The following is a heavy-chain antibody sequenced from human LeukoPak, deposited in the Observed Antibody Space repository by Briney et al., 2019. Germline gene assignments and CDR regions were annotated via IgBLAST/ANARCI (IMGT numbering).Heavy chain of an antibody. D-gene: IGHD6-25*01. V-gene: IGHV3-7*01. CDR3: ARASRGSGAFDI. J-gene: IGHJ3*02. CDR2: TKPDGTAE. Sequence: TGGSLRLSCAASGFTFRNYWMGWVRQAPGKGLEWVANTKPDGTAEYYADSVRGRFTTSRDNANNFLYLQMNSLRGEDTAVYYCARASRGSGAFDIWGQGTMVTVSS. CDR1: GFTFRNYW.